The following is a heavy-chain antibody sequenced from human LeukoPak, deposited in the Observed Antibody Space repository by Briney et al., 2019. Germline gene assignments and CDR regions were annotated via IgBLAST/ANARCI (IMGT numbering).Heavy chain of an antibody. J-gene: IGHJ4*02. CDR3: ARSGSTTWHNFDY. V-gene: IGHV4-59*13. CDR2: FHHSGNT. Sequence: PSETLPLTCTVSGGSIRSYYWNWVRQPPGKRLEWIGSFHHSGNTHYNPSLKSRVTISVDTSNNQFSLRLSSVTAADTAVYYCARSGSTTWHNFDYWGQGTLVTVSS. D-gene: IGHD6-13*01. CDR1: GGSIRSYY.